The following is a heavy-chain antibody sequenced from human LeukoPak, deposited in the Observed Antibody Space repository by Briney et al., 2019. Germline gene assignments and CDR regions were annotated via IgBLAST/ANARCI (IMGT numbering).Heavy chain of an antibody. Sequence: GGALRLSCAASGCTFSSYAMSWVRQDPGEGREWVSAISGSGGSTYYADSVKGRFTISRDNSKNTLYLQMNSLRAEGTAVYYCAKAHNQINIVATHYFDYWGQGTLVTVSS. CDR2: ISGSGGST. V-gene: IGHV3-23*01. CDR3: AKAHNQINIVATHYFDY. J-gene: IGHJ4*02. D-gene: IGHD5-12*01. CDR1: GCTFSSYA.